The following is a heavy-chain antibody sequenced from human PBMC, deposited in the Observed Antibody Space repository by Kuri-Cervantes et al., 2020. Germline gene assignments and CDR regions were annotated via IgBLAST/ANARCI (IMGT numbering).Heavy chain of an antibody. V-gene: IGHV1-69*06. D-gene: IGHD5-24*01. CDR1: GGTFSSYA. CDR3: ARSYGRDGYNLGSYYMDV. J-gene: IGHJ6*03. CDR2: IIPIFGTA. Sequence: SVKVSCKASGGTFSSYAISWVRQAPGQGLEWMGGIIPIFGTANYAQKFQGRVTITADKSTSTAYMELSSLRSEDTAVYYCARSYGRDGYNLGSYYMDVWGKGTTVTVSS.